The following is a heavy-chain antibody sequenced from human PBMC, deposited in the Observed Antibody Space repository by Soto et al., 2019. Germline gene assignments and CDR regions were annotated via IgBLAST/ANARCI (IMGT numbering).Heavy chain of an antibody. CDR1: GYTFTSYT. D-gene: IGHD6-19*01. Sequence: SVKVSCKASGYTFTSYTISWVRQAPGQGLEWMGRIIPILGIANYAQKFQGRVTITADESTSTAYMELSSLRSEDTAVYYCARGLDSSGWYSGYWGQGTLVTVSS. CDR3: ARGLDSSGWYSGY. J-gene: IGHJ4*02. CDR2: IIPILGIA. V-gene: IGHV1-69*02.